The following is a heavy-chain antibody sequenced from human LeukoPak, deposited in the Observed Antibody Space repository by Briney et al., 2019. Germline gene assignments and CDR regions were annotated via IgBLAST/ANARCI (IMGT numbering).Heavy chain of an antibody. D-gene: IGHD4-23*01. CDR2: IRYDGSNK. Sequence: GGSLRLSCAASGFSFSSYGMHWVRQAPGKWLAWVTFIRYDGSNKYYADSVKGRFTISRDNFKNTLYLQMNSLRAEDTAAYYCARERGSSGGNTNGYFDYWGQGALVTVSS. V-gene: IGHV3-30*02. J-gene: IGHJ4*02. CDR1: GFSFSSYG. CDR3: ARERGSSGGNTNGYFDY.